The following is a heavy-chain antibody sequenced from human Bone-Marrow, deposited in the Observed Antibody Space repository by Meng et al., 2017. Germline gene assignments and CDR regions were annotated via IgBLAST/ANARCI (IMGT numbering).Heavy chain of an antibody. CDR1: GGSISSGGYY. CDR2: IYYSGST. J-gene: IGHJ5*02. D-gene: IGHD2-15*01. V-gene: IGHV4-31*01. Sequence: QVQLQESGPGLVKPSQTLSLTCTVSGGSISSGGYYWSWIRQHPGKGLEWIGYIYYSGSTYYNPSLKSLVTISVDTSKNQFSLKLSSVTAADTAVYYCARGRRGYCSGGSCYHSNWFDPWGQGTLVTVSS. CDR3: ARGRRGYCSGGSCYHSNWFDP.